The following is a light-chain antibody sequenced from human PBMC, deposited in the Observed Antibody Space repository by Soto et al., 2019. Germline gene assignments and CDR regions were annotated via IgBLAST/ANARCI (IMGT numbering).Light chain of an antibody. V-gene: IGLV2-14*03. CDR2: DVA. CDR1: SSDVGGSNF. Sequence: QSALTQPASVSDSPGQSITISCTGTSSDVGGSNFFSWYQQHPAKPPKLIIYDVANRPSGVSNRFSGSKSGSTASLIISRLQTEDEADYYCVSYTSSTTYVFGTGTKLTVL. CDR3: VSYTSSTTYV. J-gene: IGLJ1*01.